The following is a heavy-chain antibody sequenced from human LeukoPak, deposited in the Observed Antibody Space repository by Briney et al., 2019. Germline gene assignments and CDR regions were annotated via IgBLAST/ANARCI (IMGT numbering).Heavy chain of an antibody. Sequence: GSLRLSCAASGFTFSNYEMTWVRQAPGKGLEWVSYISSRGSPIYYADSVKGRFTISRDNAKNSLYLQMNSLRAEDTAVYYCARDRSCSSTSCSLQGDFDYWGQGTLVTVS. CDR1: GFTFSNYE. D-gene: IGHD2-2*01. CDR2: ISSRGSPI. V-gene: IGHV3-48*03. J-gene: IGHJ4*02. CDR3: ARDRSCSSTSCSLQGDFDY.